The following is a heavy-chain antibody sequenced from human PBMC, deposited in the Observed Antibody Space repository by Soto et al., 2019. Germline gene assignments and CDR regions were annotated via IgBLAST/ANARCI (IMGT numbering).Heavy chain of an antibody. CDR3: ARPTYNSGSPFDY. Sequence: SETLSLTCTVSGGSVSSGSYYWSWIRQPPGKGLEWIGYIYYSGSTNYNPSLKSRVTISVDTSKNQFSLKLSSVTAADTAVYYCARPTYNSGSPFDYWGQGALVTVSS. V-gene: IGHV4-61*01. D-gene: IGHD1-20*01. CDR1: GGSVSSGSYY. CDR2: IYYSGST. J-gene: IGHJ4*02.